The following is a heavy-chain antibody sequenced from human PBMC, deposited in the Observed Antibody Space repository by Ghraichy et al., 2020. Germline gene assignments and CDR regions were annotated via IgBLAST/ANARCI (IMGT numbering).Heavy chain of an antibody. J-gene: IGHJ4*02. CDR1: GFTFSSYS. D-gene: IGHD6-13*01. V-gene: IGHV3-21*01. CDR2: ISSSSSYI. Sequence: GGSLRLSCAASGFTFSSYSMNWVRQAPGKGLEWVSSISSSSSYIYYADSVKGRFTISRDNAKNSLYLQMNSLRAEDTAVYYCARDPWGWAAAGPPYSWGQGTLVTVSS. CDR3: ARDPWGWAAAGPPYS.